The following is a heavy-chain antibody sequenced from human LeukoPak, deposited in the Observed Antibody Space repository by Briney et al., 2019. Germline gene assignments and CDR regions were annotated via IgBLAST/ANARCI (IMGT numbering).Heavy chain of an antibody. CDR2: ISGSGGST. J-gene: IGHJ6*03. D-gene: IGHD2-8*02. CDR3: AKEAGGYLYYYMDV. CDR1: GFTFSSYA. Sequence: GXSLRLSCAASGFTFSSYAMSWVRQAPGKGLEWVSAISGSGGSTYYADSVKGRFTIARDNSKNTLYLQMNSLRAEDTAVYYCAKEAGGYLYYYMDVWGKGTTVTVSS. V-gene: IGHV3-23*01.